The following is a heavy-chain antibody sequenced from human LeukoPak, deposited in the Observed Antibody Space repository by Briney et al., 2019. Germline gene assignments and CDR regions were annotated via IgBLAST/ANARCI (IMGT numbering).Heavy chain of an antibody. CDR3: AKDLWSGYYDREVDY. Sequence: GGSLRLSFAASGFTFSSYGMQWVRQAPGKGLEWVAFIRYDGSNKYYADSVKGRFTISRDNSKNTLYLQLNSLRAEDTAVFYCAKDLWSGYYDREVDYWGQGTLVTVSS. CDR2: IRYDGSNK. J-gene: IGHJ4*02. D-gene: IGHD3-3*01. CDR1: GFTFSSYG. V-gene: IGHV3-30*02.